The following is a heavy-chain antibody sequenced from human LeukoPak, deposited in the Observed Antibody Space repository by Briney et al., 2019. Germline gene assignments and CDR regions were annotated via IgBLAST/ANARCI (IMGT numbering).Heavy chain of an antibody. CDR2: ITPNSGGT. D-gene: IGHD3-22*01. Sequence: ASVKVSCKASGYTFTGYYMHWVRQAPGQGLEWMGWITPNSGGTNYAQKVQGRVTMTRDTAISTAYLDLSRLRSDHTAVYYCSREVFGTTMIYYCGQGSLVTVSS. V-gene: IGHV1-2*02. CDR1: GYTFTGYY. J-gene: IGHJ4*01. CDR3: SREVFGTTMIYY.